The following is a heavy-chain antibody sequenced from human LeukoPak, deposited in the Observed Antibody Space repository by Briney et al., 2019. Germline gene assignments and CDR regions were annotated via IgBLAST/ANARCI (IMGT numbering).Heavy chain of an antibody. D-gene: IGHD4-17*01. J-gene: IGHJ4*02. CDR1: GGTFSIYA. V-gene: IGHV1-69*04. Sequence: SVKVSCKASGGTFSIYAISWVRQAPGQGLEWVGRIIPILGIANYAQKVQGRLTLTTDRSTNTAYMELRSLRSDDTAVYYCARGAYGDKWGQGTMVTVSS. CDR3: ARGAYGDK. CDR2: IIPILGIA.